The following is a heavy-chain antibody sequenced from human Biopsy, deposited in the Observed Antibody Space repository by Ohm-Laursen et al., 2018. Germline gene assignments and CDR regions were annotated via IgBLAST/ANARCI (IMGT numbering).Heavy chain of an antibody. CDR1: GESMGTYY. CDR2: IYYSGTT. CDR3: ARVRGGFLEWFDY. D-gene: IGHD3-3*01. J-gene: IGHJ5*01. V-gene: IGHV4-59*01. Sequence: TLSLTCTVSGESMGTYYWSWIRQPPGKVMEWIASIYYSGTTHKNPSLKSRVTISVDTSQGLLSLDLSSVTAADTAVYYCARVRGGFLEWFDYWGQRTLVTVSS.